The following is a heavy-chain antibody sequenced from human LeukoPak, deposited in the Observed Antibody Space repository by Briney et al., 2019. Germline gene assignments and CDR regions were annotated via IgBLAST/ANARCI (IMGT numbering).Heavy chain of an antibody. Sequence: PGGSLRLSCAASGFTFSSYDMKWVRQAPGKGLEWVSHISGSGGNIGYADSVKGRFTISRDNAKNSLYLQMNSLRVEDTAVYYCAKDLNYGDYAHAFDIWGQGTMVTVSS. CDR1: GFTFSSYD. V-gene: IGHV3-48*03. D-gene: IGHD4-17*01. CDR2: ISGSGGNI. CDR3: AKDLNYGDYAHAFDI. J-gene: IGHJ3*02.